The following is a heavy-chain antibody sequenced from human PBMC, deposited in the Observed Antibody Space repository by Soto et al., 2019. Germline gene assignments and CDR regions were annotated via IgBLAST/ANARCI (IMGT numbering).Heavy chain of an antibody. V-gene: IGHV3-7*01. J-gene: IGHJ6*02. CDR2: IKQDGSET. CDR3: AMNAISLDA. D-gene: IGHD3-9*01. CDR1: GFTFSRSW. Sequence: GALRLSCAASGFTFSRSWMTWVRQAPGKGLEWVARIKQDGSETYYVDSVKGRFSISRDNAKNSLFLQMNSLRVDDTGVYYCAMNAISLDARGQGTTVTVSS.